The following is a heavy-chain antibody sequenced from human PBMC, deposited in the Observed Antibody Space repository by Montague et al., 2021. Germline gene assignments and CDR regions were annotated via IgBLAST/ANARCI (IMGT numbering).Heavy chain of an antibody. Sequence: SETLSLTCAVSGGSISSNNWWTWVRQPPGKGLEWIGEIFHNGSTTYSPSLKSRVTISMDKSKNQFSLKLTSVTAADTAVYYCARVAAWGYYDTSGPNWFDPWGQGTLVPVSS. D-gene: IGHD3-22*01. CDR3: ARVAAWGYYDTSGPNWFDP. CDR1: GGSISSNNW. CDR2: IFHNGST. J-gene: IGHJ5*02. V-gene: IGHV4-4*02.